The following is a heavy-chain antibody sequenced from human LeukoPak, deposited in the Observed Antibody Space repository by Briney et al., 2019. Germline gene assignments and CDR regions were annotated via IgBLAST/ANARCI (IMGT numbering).Heavy chain of an antibody. D-gene: IGHD3-22*01. Sequence: PGGSLRLSCAAPGFTFSSYGMHWVRQAPGTGLEWVAVIWYDGSNKYYADSVKGRFTISRDNSRNTLYLQMNSLRAEDTAVYYCAREPPPMIVVWGFDYWGQGTLVTVSS. V-gene: IGHV3-33*01. CDR3: AREPPPMIVVWGFDY. CDR2: IWYDGSNK. CDR1: GFTFSSYG. J-gene: IGHJ4*02.